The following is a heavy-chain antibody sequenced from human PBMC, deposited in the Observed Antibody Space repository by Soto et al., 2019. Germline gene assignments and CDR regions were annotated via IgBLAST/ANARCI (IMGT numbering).Heavy chain of an antibody. CDR1: GYTFTSYD. CDR3: ARGRITMFRGKWDAFDI. D-gene: IGHD3-10*01. V-gene: IGHV1-8*01. CDR2: MNPNSGNT. J-gene: IGHJ3*02. Sequence: QVQLVQSGAEVKKPGASVKVSCKASGYTFTSYDINWVRQATGQGLEWMGWMNPNSGNTGYAQKFQGRVTMTRNTSISTGYMELSSLRSEDTAVYYCARGRITMFRGKWDAFDIWGQGTMVTVSS.